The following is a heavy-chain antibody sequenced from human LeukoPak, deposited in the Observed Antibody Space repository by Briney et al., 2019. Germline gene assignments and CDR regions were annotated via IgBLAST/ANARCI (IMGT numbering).Heavy chain of an antibody. CDR1: GGTFSSYA. V-gene: IGHV1-69*05. CDR3: AYSVNSGYDWNLLDY. J-gene: IGHJ4*02. CDR2: IIPIFGTA. Sequence: SVKVSCKASGGTFSSYAISWVRQAPGQGLEWMGGIIPIFGTANYARKFQGRVTITTDESTSTAYMELSSLRSEDTAVYYCAYSVNSGYDWNLLDYWGQGTLVTVSS. D-gene: IGHD5-12*01.